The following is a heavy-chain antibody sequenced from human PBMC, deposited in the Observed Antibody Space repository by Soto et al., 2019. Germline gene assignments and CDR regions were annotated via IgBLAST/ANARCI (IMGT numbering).Heavy chain of an antibody. Sequence: SETLSLTCNVSGGFISMSNYYWGWIGQPPGKGLEWIGNIYDSGSTYYNPSLRSRVTISVDTSKNQFSLKLSSVTAADTAFYYCARLGYGYCQDDSQSRGQGILVTI. J-gene: IGHJ4*02. D-gene: IGHD3-22*01. CDR3: ARLGYGYCQDDSQS. CDR1: GGFISMSNYY. V-gene: IGHV4-39*01. CDR2: IYDSGST.